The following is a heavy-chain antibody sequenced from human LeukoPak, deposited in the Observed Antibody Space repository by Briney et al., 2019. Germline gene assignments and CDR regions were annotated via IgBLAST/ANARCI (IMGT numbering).Heavy chain of an antibody. V-gene: IGHV4-31*03. D-gene: IGHD2-8*01. CDR1: GGSISSGSYY. J-gene: IGHJ3*02. CDR2: IYYSGST. Sequence: SETLSLACSVSGGSISSGSYYWSWIRQHPGKGLEWIGYIYYSGSTYYNPSLKSRVTISVDTSKNQFSLKLNSVTAADTAVYYCARLYDSFRAFDIWGQGTIITVSS. CDR3: ARLYDSFRAFDI.